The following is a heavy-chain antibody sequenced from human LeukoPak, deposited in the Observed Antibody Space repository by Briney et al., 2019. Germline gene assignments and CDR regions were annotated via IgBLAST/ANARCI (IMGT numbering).Heavy chain of an antibody. V-gene: IGHV3-23*01. J-gene: IGHJ6*04. D-gene: IGHD3-10*01. Sequence: PGGSLRLSCAASGFTFSSYAMSWVRQAPGKGLEWVSAISGSGGSTYYADSVKGRFTISRDNSKNTLYLQMYSLRAEDTAVYYCAKVISSWFGEPMGARDVWGKGTTVTVSS. CDR2: ISGSGGST. CDR1: GFTFSSYA. CDR3: AKVISSWFGEPMGARDV.